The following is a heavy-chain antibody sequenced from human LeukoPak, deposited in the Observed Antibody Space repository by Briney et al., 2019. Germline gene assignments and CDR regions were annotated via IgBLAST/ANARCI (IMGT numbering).Heavy chain of an antibody. V-gene: IGHV3-23*01. CDR2: ISGSGSST. CDR3: AKSTTLYYYDSSGYFDY. CDR1: GFTFSSYA. Sequence: GGSLRLSCAASGFTFSSYAMSWVRQAPGKGLEWVSSISGSGSSTYHADSVKGRFTISRDNSKNTLFLQTNSLRAEDTAVYYCAKSTTLYYYDSSGYFDYWGQGTLVTVSS. J-gene: IGHJ4*02. D-gene: IGHD3-22*01.